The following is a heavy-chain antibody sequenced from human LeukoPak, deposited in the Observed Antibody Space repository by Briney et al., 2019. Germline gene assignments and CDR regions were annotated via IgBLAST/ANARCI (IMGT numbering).Heavy chain of an antibody. Sequence: TGGSLRLSCAASGFTFYDYGMSWVRQAPGKGLEWVSGINWSGGSTGYADSVKGRFTISRDNAKNSLYLQMNSLRAEDTALYYCAREGAEYDILTGYYRYYYYMDVWGKGTTVTVSS. CDR2: INWSGGST. J-gene: IGHJ6*03. CDR1: GFTFYDYG. D-gene: IGHD3-9*01. CDR3: AREGAEYDILTGYYRYYYYMDV. V-gene: IGHV3-20*04.